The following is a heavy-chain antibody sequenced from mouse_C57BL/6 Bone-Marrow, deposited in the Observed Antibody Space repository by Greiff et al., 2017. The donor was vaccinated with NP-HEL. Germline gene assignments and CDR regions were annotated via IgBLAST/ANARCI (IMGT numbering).Heavy chain of an antibody. CDR3: AREDGNYVAY. D-gene: IGHD2-1*01. CDR2: ISSGSSTI. V-gene: IGHV5-17*01. CDR1: GFTFSDYG. J-gene: IGHJ3*01. Sequence: EVKLVESGGGLVKPGGSLKLSCAASGFTFSDYGMHWVRQAPEKGLEWVAYISSGSSTIYYADTVKGRFTISRDNAKNTLFLQMTSLRSEDTAMYYCAREDGNYVAYWGQGTLVTVSA.